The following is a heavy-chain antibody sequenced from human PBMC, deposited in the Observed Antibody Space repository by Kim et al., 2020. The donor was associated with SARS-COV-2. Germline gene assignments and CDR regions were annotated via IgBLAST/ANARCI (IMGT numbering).Heavy chain of an antibody. J-gene: IGHJ2*01. D-gene: IGHD2-15*01. CDR2: ISGSGGST. Sequence: GGSLRLSCAASGFTFSSYAMSWVRQAPGKGLEWVSAISGSGGSTYYADSVKGRFTISRDNSKNTLYLQMNSLRAEDTAVYYCAPKDRDCSGGSCHSDWYFDLWGRGTLVTVSS. CDR1: GFTFSSYA. CDR3: APKDRDCSGGSCHSDWYFDL. V-gene: IGHV3-23*01.